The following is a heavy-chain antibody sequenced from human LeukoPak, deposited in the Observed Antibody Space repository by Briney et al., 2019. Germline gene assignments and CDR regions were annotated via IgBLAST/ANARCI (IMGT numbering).Heavy chain of an antibody. Sequence: GGSLRLSCAASGFMFNTFAMSWVRQAPGKGLEWVSSISASGEGTYYADSVKGRFTISRDNAKNSLYLQMNSLRAEDTAVYYCARVVGATGSFDYWGQGTLVTVSS. CDR1: GFMFNTFA. CDR3: ARVVGATGSFDY. J-gene: IGHJ4*02. D-gene: IGHD1-26*01. V-gene: IGHV3-23*01. CDR2: ISASGEGT.